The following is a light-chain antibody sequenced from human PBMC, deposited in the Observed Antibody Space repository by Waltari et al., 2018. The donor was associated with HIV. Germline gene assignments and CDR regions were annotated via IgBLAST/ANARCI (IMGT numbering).Light chain of an antibody. CDR3: CSYAGSSTFV. CDR2: DVT. J-gene: IGLJ2*01. Sequence: QSALTQPASVSGSPGQSITISCTGTSSDVGNYNYVSWYQQHPGKAPKLMVYDVTKRPSVVSNRFSGSKSVNTASLTISGLQAEDEADYYCCSYAGSSTFVFGGGTKLTVL. CDR1: SSDVGNYNY. V-gene: IGLV2-23*02.